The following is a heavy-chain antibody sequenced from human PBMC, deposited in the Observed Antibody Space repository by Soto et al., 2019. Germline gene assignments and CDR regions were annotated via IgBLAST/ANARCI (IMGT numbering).Heavy chain of an antibody. CDR3: ARDGSITIPGTSWFDP. D-gene: IGHD3-3*01. V-gene: IGHV1-46*03. Sequence: QVQLVQSGAEVKKPGASVKVSCKASGYTFTSYYMHWVRQAPGQGLEWMGIINPSGGSTSYAQKFQGRATMTRDTSTSTVYMELSSLRSEDTAVYYCARDGSITIPGTSWFDPWGQGTLVTVSS. J-gene: IGHJ5*02. CDR2: INPSGGST. CDR1: GYTFTSYY.